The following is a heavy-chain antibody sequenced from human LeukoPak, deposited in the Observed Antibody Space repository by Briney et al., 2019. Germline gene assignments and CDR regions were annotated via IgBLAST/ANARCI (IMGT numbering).Heavy chain of an antibody. J-gene: IGHJ4*02. Sequence: GGSLSLSFAASGFTFSSYAMSWVRPAPGKGLEWVSAINCSGGSTYYPDSVKGRFTISRDNSKNTLYLQMSSLRAEDTAVYYCAKGGPKRCSWSGPLFHWGQGTLVTVSS. D-gene: IGHD6-13*01. CDR1: GFTFSSYA. CDR2: INCSGGST. V-gene: IGHV3-23*01. CDR3: AKGGPKRCSWSGPLFH.